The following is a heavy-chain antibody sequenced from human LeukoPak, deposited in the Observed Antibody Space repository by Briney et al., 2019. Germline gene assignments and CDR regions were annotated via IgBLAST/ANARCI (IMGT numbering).Heavy chain of an antibody. CDR3: AREGNWNAYDY. Sequence: PGGSLRLSCAASGFTFSTYAMHWVRQAPGKGLEWVALISYDGSNKYYADSLKGRFTISRDNAKNSLYLQMNSLRAEDTAVYYCAREGNWNAYDYWGQGTLVTVSS. CDR1: GFTFSTYA. D-gene: IGHD1-1*01. V-gene: IGHV3-30-3*01. CDR2: ISYDGSNK. J-gene: IGHJ4*02.